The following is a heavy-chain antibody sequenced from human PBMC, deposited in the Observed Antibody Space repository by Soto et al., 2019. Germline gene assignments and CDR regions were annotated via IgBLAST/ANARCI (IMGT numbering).Heavy chain of an antibody. V-gene: IGHV4-59*06. Sequence: SETLSLTCTVSGGSISSYYWSWIRQPPGKGLEWIGYIYYSGSTYYNPSLKSRVTISVDTSKNQFSLKLSSVTAADTAVYYCARVPHPDYDILTGLEDVWGKGTTVTVSS. CDR2: IYYSGST. D-gene: IGHD3-9*01. CDR3: ARVPHPDYDILTGLEDV. J-gene: IGHJ6*04. CDR1: GGSISSYY.